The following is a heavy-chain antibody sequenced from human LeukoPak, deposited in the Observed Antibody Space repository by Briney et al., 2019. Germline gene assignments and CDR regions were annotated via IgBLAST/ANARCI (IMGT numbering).Heavy chain of an antibody. CDR1: GFTFSSYE. J-gene: IGHJ4*02. CDR2: ISSGGSTI. D-gene: IGHD4-17*01. Sequence: PGGSLRLSCAASGFTFSSYEMNWVRQAPGKGLEWVSYISSGGSTIYYADSVKGRFTISRDNAKNSLYLQMNSLRAEDTAVYYCARAGFYGDYTDYWGQGTLVTVSS. CDR3: ARAGFYGDYTDY. V-gene: IGHV3-48*03.